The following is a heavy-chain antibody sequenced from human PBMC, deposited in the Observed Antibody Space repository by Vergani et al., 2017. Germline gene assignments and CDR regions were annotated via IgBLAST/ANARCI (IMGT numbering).Heavy chain of an antibody. Sequence: VQLQESGPGLVKPSETLSLTCTVPGGSISSYYWSWIRQPPGKGLEWIGYIYYSGSTNYNPSLKSRVTISVDTSKNQFSLKLSSVTAADTAVYYCARVGDSSGYYLYYFDYWGQGTLVTVSS. J-gene: IGHJ4*02. CDR3: ARVGDSSGYYLYYFDY. CDR2: IYYSGST. CDR1: GGSISSYY. D-gene: IGHD3-22*01. V-gene: IGHV4-59*01.